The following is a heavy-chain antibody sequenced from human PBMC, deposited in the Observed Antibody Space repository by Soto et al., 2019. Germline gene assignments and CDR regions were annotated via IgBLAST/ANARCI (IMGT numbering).Heavy chain of an antibody. CDR2: ISVSNGNT. D-gene: IGHD3-16*01. CDR1: GYTFTDYD. J-gene: IGHJ5*02. V-gene: IGHV1-18*01. Sequence: ASVKVSCKPSGYTFTDYDLAWVRQAPGQGLEWMGWISVSNGNTHYAQKFQDRVTMTTDTSPNTAYMELRSLXAAGSAVYFCWRGRLEDLCGSWSQRIQVTVSS. CDR3: WRGRLEDLCGS.